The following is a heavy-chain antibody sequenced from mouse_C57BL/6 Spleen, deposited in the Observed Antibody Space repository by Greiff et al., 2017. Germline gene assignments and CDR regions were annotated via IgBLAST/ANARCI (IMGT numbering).Heavy chain of an antibody. CDR1: GYTFTSYW. CDR3: ARGDGSSSYWYFDV. CDR2: IDPSDSYT. V-gene: IGHV1-59*01. Sequence: QVQLQQPGAELVRPGTSVKLSCKASGYTFTSYWMHWVKQRPGQGLEWIGVIDPSDSYTNYNQKFKGKATLTVDTSSSTAYMQLSSLTSEDSAVYYCARGDGSSSYWYFDVWGTGTTVTVSS. D-gene: IGHD1-1*01. J-gene: IGHJ1*03.